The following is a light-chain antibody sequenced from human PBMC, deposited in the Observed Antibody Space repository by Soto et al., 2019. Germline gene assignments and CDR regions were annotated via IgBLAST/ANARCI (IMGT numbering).Light chain of an antibody. Sequence: EIELTQSPGTLSLSPGERATLSCRASQSVSSSYLACYQQKPGQAPRLLIYGASSRATGIPDRFFGSGYGTDFTLTVSRLEPEDFAVYYCQQYGRSLYSFVQGTNLVI. V-gene: IGKV3-20*01. CDR3: QQYGRSLYS. J-gene: IGKJ2*01. CDR1: QSVSSSY. CDR2: GAS.